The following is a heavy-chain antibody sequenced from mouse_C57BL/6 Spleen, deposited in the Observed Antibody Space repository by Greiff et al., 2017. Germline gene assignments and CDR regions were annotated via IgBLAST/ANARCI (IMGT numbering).Heavy chain of an antibody. CDR1: GYTFTSYW. CDR2: IYPGNSDT. CDR3: TSRGAYDYRDYYAMDY. Sequence: EVQLQQSGTVLARPGASVKMSCKTSGYTFTSYWMHWVKQRPGQGLEWIGAIYPGNSDTSYNQKFKGKAKLTAVTSASTAYMELSSLTNEDSAVYYCTSRGAYDYRDYYAMDYWGQGTSVTVSS. D-gene: IGHD2-4*01. V-gene: IGHV1-5*01. J-gene: IGHJ4*01.